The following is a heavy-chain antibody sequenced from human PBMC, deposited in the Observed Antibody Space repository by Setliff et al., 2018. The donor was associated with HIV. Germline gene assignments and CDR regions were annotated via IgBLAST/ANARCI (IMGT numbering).Heavy chain of an antibody. Sequence: PSETLSLTCAVSGYSFSGGYYWAWIRQPPGKGLEWIGSIYHSGGTYYNPSLKSRVTISVDTSKNQFSLKLSSVTAADTAVYYCARDVMEYFGNYFDYWGQGALVTVSS. CDR3: ARDVMEYFGNYFDY. J-gene: IGHJ4*02. D-gene: IGHD3-3*01. CDR1: GYSFSGGYY. CDR2: IYHSGGT. V-gene: IGHV4-38-2*02.